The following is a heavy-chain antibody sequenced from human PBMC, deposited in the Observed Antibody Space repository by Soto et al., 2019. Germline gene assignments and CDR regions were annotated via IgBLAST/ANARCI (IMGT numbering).Heavy chain of an antibody. CDR2: ISGSGGST. CDR3: AKSRSSGSLADGMDV. Sequence: GGSLRLSCAASGFTFSGYAMSWVRQAPGKGLEWASAISGSGGSTYYADSVKGRFTISRDNSKNTLYLQMNSLRAEDTAVYYCAKSRSSGSLADGMDVWGQGTTVTVSS. J-gene: IGHJ6*02. V-gene: IGHV3-23*01. CDR1: GFTFSGYA. D-gene: IGHD3-22*01.